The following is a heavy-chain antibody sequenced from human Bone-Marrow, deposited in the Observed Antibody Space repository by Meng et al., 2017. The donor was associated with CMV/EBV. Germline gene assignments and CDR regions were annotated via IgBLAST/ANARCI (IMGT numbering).Heavy chain of an antibody. J-gene: IGHJ3*02. D-gene: IGHD3-3*01. Sequence: GESLKISCEASGFTFSNAWMSWVRQAPGKGLEWIGRIKSISDGGTTDYAAPVKGRFVISRDDSKNMLHLQMNSLKPEDTAVYYCSPDNPGFVEWLGGNSFDIWGQGTRVTVSS. CDR2: IKSISDGGTT. CDR1: GFTFSNAW. V-gene: IGHV3-15*01. CDR3: SPDNPGFVEWLGGNSFDI.